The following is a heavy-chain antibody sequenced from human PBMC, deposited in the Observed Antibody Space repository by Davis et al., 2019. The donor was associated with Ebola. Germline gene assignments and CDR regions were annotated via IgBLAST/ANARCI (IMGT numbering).Heavy chain of an antibody. J-gene: IGHJ6*02. CDR2: ISSSSSTI. D-gene: IGHD3-9*01. CDR3: AREVAGYYIGYYYYGMDV. CDR1: GFTFSSYG. Sequence: GESLKISCAASGFTFSSYGMHWVRQAPGKGLEWVSYISSSSSTIYYADSVKGRFTISRDNAKNSLYLQMNSLRDEDTAVYYCAREVAGYYIGYYYYGMDVWGQGTTVTVSS. V-gene: IGHV3-48*02.